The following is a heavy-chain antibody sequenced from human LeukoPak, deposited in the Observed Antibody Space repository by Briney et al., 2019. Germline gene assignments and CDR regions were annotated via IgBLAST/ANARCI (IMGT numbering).Heavy chain of an antibody. J-gene: IGHJ6*04. CDR3: ARGVEVRFLEWLPMVGEALDV. CDR2: IKQDGSEK. CDR1: GFTFTNYW. V-gene: IGHV3-7*01. Sequence: PGGSLRLSCAASGFTFTNYWMSWVRQAPGKGLEWVANIKQDGSEKYYVDSVKGRFTISRDNAKNSLYLQMNSLRAEDTAVYYCARGVEVRFLEWLPMVGEALDVWGKGTTVTVSS. D-gene: IGHD3-3*01.